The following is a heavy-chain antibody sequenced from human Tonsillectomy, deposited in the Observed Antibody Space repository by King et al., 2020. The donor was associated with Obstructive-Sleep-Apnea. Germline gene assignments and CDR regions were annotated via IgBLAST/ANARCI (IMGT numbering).Heavy chain of an antibody. CDR2: IYYSGST. D-gene: IGHD5-12*01. V-gene: IGHV4-59*08. Sequence: VQLQESGPGLVKPSETLSLTCSVSGGSISSYYWSWIRQPPGKGLEWIGYIYYSGSTNYNPSLESRVTISVDTSKNQFSLKLSSVTAADTAVYYCTRTYSETSIDYWGQGILVTVSS. CDR1: GGSISSYY. J-gene: IGHJ4*02. CDR3: TRTYSETSIDY.